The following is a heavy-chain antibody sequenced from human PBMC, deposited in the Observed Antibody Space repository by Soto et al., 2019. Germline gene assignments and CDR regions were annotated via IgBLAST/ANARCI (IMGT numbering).Heavy chain of an antibody. CDR3: AKDGRAVARSYAFDI. J-gene: IGHJ3*02. D-gene: IGHD6-19*01. CDR2: ISGSGGST. CDR1: GVTFSSYA. Sequence: LRRAAAGVTFSSYAISRVRQNPGKGLEWVSAISGSGGSTYYADSVKGRFTISRDNSKNTLYLQMNSLRAEDTAVYYCAKDGRAVARSYAFDIWAQGTMVTVS. V-gene: IGHV3-23*01.